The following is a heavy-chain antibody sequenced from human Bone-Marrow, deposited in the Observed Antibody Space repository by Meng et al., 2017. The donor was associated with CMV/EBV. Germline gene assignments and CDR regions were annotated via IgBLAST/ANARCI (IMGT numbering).Heavy chain of an antibody. D-gene: IGHD1-26*01. Sequence: GGSLRLSCKASGYTFTGYYMHWVRQAPGQGLEWMGWINPNSGGTNYAQKFQGRVTMTRDTSISTAYMELSRLRSDDTAVYYCARIATFLVGATGYWGQGTLVTVSS. CDR3: ARIATFLVGATGY. CDR2: INPNSGGT. J-gene: IGHJ4*02. CDR1: GYTFTGYY. V-gene: IGHV1-2*02.